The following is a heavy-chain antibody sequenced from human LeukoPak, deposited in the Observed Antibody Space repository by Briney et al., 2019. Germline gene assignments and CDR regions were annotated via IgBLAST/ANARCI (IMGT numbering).Heavy chain of an antibody. J-gene: IGHJ4*02. CDR1: GGSISSHY. Sequence: SETLSLTCTVSGGSISSHYWSWIRQPPGKGLEWIGYIYYSGSTNYNPSLKSRVTISVDTSKNQFSLKLSSVTAADTAVYYCARVIVGASHYFDYWGQGTLVTVSS. CDR3: ARVIVGASHYFDY. V-gene: IGHV4-59*11. CDR2: IYYSGST. D-gene: IGHD1-26*01.